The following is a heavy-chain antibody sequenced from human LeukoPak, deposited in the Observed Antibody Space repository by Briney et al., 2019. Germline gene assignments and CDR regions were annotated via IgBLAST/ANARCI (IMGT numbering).Heavy chain of an antibody. V-gene: IGHV3-23*01. J-gene: IGHJ5*02. D-gene: IGHD3-9*01. Sequence: GGSLRLSCAASGFTFSSYAMSWARQAPGKGLEWVSAISGSGGSTYYADSVKGRFTISRDNSKNTLYLQMNSLRGEDTAVYYCAKLRNYDILTGYYSNWFDPWGRGTLVTVSS. CDR3: AKLRNYDILTGYYSNWFDP. CDR2: ISGSGGST. CDR1: GFTFSSYA.